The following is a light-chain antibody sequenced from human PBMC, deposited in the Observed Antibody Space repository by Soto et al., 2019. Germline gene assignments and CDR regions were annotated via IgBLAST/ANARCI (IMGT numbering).Light chain of an antibody. CDR1: QSVSSY. Sequence: EMVVTQSPATLSLSPGERATLSCRASQSVSSYLAWYQQKPGQAPRLLIYDASNMATGIPARFSGSGSGTDFTLTISSLEPEDFAVYSCQQRSNWPPYTFGQGTKLEIK. CDR2: DAS. V-gene: IGKV3-11*01. J-gene: IGKJ2*01. CDR3: QQRSNWPPYT.